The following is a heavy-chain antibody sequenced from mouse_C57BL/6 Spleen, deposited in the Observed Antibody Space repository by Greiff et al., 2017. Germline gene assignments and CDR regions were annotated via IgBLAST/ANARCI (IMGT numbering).Heavy chain of an antibody. CDR2: IDPEDGDT. V-gene: IGHV14-1*01. J-gene: IGHJ3*01. CDR1: GFNIKDYY. D-gene: IGHD2-5*01. CDR3: TTVYYSNSFAY. Sequence: VQLQQFGAELVRPGASVKLSCTASGFNIKDYYMHWVKQRPEQGLEWIGRIDPEDGDTEYAPKFQGKATMTADTSSNTAYLQLSSLTSEDTAVYYCTTVYYSNSFAYWGQGTLVTVSA.